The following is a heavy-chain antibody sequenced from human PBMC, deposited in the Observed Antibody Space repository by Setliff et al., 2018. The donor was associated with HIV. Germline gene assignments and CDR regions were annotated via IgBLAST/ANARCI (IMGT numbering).Heavy chain of an antibody. CDR3: AREVGSSGSAGYFGF. CDR1: GFTFSSHP. CDR2: ILHDRDNR. J-gene: IGHJ4*02. Sequence: PGGSLRLSCAASGFTFSSHPIHWVRQAPGKGLEWVALILHDRDNRHYTDSVRGRFTISGDTSKNTVYLQMDSLRDDDTALYFCAREVGSSGSAGYFGFWGQGSLVTVSS. V-gene: IGHV3-30-3*01. D-gene: IGHD6-19*01.